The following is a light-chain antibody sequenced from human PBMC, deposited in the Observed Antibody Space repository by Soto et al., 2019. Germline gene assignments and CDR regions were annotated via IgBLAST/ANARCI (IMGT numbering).Light chain of an antibody. J-gene: IGLJ1*01. V-gene: IGLV2-14*03. CDR1: SSDVVGYDY. CDR3: SSYTSSSTPPYV. CDR2: DVS. Sequence: QSVLTQPASVSGSPGQSITISCTGTSSDVVGYDYVSWYQHHPGKAPKLMIYDVSNRPSGVSNRFSGSKSGYTASLTISGLQAEDEADYYCSSYTSSSTPPYVFGTGTKVTVL.